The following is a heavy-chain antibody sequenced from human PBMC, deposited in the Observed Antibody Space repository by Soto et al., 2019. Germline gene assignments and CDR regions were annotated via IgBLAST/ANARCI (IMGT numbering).Heavy chain of an antibody. D-gene: IGHD6-19*01. CDR1: GFNFKKFA. Sequence: EVQLLESGGGVVQPGGSLRLSCVASGFNFKKFARSWVLHAPGEGLEWVSGISCCGGSTSYADSVKGRFSIARDDSTNTLSLQINNLRVEDTAQYYCAKADGEQWLLPHLDKCGQGTLVTV. CDR3: AKADGEQWLLPHLDK. CDR2: ISCCGGST. J-gene: IGHJ4*02. V-gene: IGHV3-23*01.